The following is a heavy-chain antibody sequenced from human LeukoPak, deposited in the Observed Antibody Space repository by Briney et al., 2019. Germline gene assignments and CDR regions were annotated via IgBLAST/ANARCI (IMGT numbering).Heavy chain of an antibody. CDR3: ARDSLSVATRVDDY. J-gene: IGHJ4*02. CDR1: GFTFSSYS. D-gene: IGHD5-12*01. Sequence: GGSLRLSCAASGFTFSSYSMNWVRQAPGKGLEWVSFISSSSSYYADSVKGRFTISRDNAKNSLYLQMNSLRAEDTAVYYCARDSLSVATRVDDYWGQGTLVTVSS. CDR2: ISSSSS. V-gene: IGHV3-21*01.